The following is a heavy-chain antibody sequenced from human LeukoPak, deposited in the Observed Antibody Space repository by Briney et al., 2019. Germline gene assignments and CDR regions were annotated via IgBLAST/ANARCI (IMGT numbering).Heavy chain of an antibody. Sequence: PGRSLRLSCAASGFTFSSYAMHWVRQAPGKGLEWVAVISYDGSNKYYADSVKGRFTISRDNSKNTLYLQMNSLRAEDTAVYYCARGGYDYGDPNWFDPWGQGTLVTVSS. D-gene: IGHD4-17*01. CDR2: ISYDGSNK. CDR1: GFTFSSYA. J-gene: IGHJ5*02. V-gene: IGHV3-30*04. CDR3: ARGGYDYGDPNWFDP.